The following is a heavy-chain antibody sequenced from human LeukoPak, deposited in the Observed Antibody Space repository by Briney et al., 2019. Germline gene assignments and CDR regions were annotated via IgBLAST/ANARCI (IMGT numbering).Heavy chain of an antibody. D-gene: IGHD3-3*01. CDR2: IIPIFGTA. J-gene: IGHJ5*02. CDR1: GGTFSSYA. CDR3: AGDLIWSGHNWFDP. Sequence: SVKVSFKASGGTFSSYAISWGRQAPGQGLEWMGGIIPIFGTANYAQKFQGRVTITADESTSTAYMELSSLRSEDTAVYYCAGDLIWSGHNWFDPWGQGTLVTVSS. V-gene: IGHV1-69*13.